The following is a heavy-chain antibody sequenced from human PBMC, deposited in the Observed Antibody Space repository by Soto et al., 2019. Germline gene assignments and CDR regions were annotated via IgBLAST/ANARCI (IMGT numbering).Heavy chain of an antibody. CDR3: SGCSGGACHRNYGMEV. D-gene: IGHD2-15*01. Sequence: EVHLVESGGGLVKPGGSLRLSCAVSGFTFSSCTMNWVRQAPGKGLEWVSSISPSTSHIYYTDSVKGRFTISRDNAKKSLFLQMNSLRAEDTAVYYCSGCSGGACHRNYGMEVWGQGTTVTVSS. J-gene: IGHJ6*02. CDR1: GFTFSSCT. V-gene: IGHV3-21*01. CDR2: ISPSTSHI.